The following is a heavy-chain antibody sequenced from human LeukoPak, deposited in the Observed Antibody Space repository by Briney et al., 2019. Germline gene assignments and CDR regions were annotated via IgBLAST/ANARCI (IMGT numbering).Heavy chain of an antibody. Sequence: PGRSLRLSCTASGFTFGDYAMTWFRQAPGKGLEWVGFIRSKAYGGTTEYAASVKGRFSISRDVSEGIAYLQMNSLKTEDTAVYYCCRSKFFDYWGQGTLVTVSS. J-gene: IGHJ4*02. CDR1: GFTFGDYA. CDR3: CRSKFFDY. CDR2: IRSKAYGGTT. V-gene: IGHV3-49*03.